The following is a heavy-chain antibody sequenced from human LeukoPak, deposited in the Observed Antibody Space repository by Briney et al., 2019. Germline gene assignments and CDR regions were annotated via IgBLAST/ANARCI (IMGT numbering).Heavy chain of an antibody. D-gene: IGHD4-17*01. Sequence: ASVKVSCKASGYTFTNHRIHWVRQAPGQGLEWMGIINPNAGSTNYPQKFQGRVTMTRDTSTSTVYMELRSLRSEDSAVYFCARDRELTVTTIGNVGEFDYWGQGTLVTVSS. J-gene: IGHJ4*02. CDR3: ARDRELTVTTIGNVGEFDY. V-gene: IGHV1-46*01. CDR1: GYTFTNHR. CDR2: INPNAGST.